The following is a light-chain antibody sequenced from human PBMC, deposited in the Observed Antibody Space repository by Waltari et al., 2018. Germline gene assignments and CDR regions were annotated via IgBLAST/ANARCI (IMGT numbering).Light chain of an antibody. Sequence: EIVLTQSPGTLSLSPGESATLSCRTSQSVTRALAWYQQKPGQAPRLLIYGASNRATGIPDRFSGSGSGTDFSLTISSLQPDDFATYYCQQYNSFFLTFGGGTKVEIK. CDR3: QQYNSFFLT. J-gene: IGKJ4*01. CDR1: QSVTRA. V-gene: IGKV3D-15*01. CDR2: GAS.